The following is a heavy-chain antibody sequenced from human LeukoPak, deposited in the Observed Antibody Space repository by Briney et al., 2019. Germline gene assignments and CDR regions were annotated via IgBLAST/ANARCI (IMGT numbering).Heavy chain of an antibody. Sequence: GGSPRLSCAASGFTFSSYSMNWVRQAPGKGLEWVSYISSSSSTIYYADSVKGRFTISRDNAKNSLYLQMNSLRAEDTAVYYCARHYDFWSGSTYFDYWGQGTLVTVSS. V-gene: IGHV3-48*01. D-gene: IGHD3-3*01. CDR1: GFTFSSYS. J-gene: IGHJ4*02. CDR2: ISSSSSTI. CDR3: ARHYDFWSGSTYFDY.